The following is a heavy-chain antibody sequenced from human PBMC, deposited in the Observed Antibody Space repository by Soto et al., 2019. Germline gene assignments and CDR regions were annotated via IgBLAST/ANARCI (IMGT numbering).Heavy chain of an antibody. D-gene: IGHD1-1*01. CDR2: INHSGST. J-gene: IGHJ6*02. Sequence: SETLSLTCAVYGGSFSGYYWSWIRQPPGKGLEWIGEINHSGSTNYNPSLKSRVTISVDTSKNQFSLKLSSVTAADTAVYYCARVGTGIPYYYYYGMDVWGQGTTVTVSS. CDR1: GGSFSGYY. V-gene: IGHV4-34*01. CDR3: ARVGTGIPYYYYYGMDV.